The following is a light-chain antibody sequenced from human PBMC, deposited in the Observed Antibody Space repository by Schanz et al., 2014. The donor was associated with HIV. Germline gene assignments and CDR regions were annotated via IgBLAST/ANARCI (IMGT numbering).Light chain of an antibody. Sequence: PMTQSPSTLSASVRDGVTITCRASQSISNWLAWYQQKPGKAPKLLIYKASTLESGVPSRFVGSGSGTEFTLTITGLQPDDSATYYCQQGYGFPTFGQGSKLEI. CDR1: QSISNW. CDR3: QQGYGFPT. V-gene: IGKV1-5*03. CDR2: KAS. J-gene: IGKJ2*01.